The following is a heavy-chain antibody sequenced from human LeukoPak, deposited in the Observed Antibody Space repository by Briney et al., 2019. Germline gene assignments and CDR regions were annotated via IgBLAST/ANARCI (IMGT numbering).Heavy chain of an antibody. D-gene: IGHD3-22*01. CDR1: GGSIDITNY. CDR3: TREDRPFCPFAY. Sequence: SQTLSLTCGVSGGSIDITNYWSWVRQAPGKGLEWIGEISHDGTTNHNPSLRSRVAMSLDRANNQFSLSLTSVTAADTAVYYCTREDRPFCPFAYWGQGVPVTASS. V-gene: IGHV4-4*02. CDR2: ISHDGTT. J-gene: IGHJ4*02.